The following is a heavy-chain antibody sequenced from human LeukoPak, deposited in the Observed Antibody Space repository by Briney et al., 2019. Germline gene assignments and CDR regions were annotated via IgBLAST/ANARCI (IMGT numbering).Heavy chain of an antibody. V-gene: IGHV4-59*01. CDR1: GGSISSYY. D-gene: IGHD6-13*01. CDR2: IYYSGST. J-gene: IGHJ4*02. CDR3: ARVVAAAQARYYFDY. Sequence: SETLSLTCTVSGGSISSYYWSWIRQPPGKGLEWIGYIYYSGSTNYNPSLKSRVTISVDTSKNQFSLKLSSVTAADTAVYYCARVVAAAQARYYFDYWGQGTLVTVSS.